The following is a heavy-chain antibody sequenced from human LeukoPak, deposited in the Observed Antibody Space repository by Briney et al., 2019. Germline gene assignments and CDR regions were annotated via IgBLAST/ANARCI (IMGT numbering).Heavy chain of an antibody. Sequence: SETLSLTCTVSGGSIRTYYWSWIRQPPGKGLEWIGFIYYSGSTKYNPSLKSRVTISVDTSKNQFSLRLSSVTAADTAVYYCARHRYYYDSSGYYYQPWGQGTLVTVSS. CDR1: GGSIRTYY. CDR2: IYYSGST. CDR3: ARHRYYYDSSGYYYQP. V-gene: IGHV4-59*01. J-gene: IGHJ5*02. D-gene: IGHD3-22*01.